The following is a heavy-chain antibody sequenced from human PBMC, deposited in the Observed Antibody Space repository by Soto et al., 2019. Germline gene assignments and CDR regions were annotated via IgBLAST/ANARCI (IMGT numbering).Heavy chain of an antibody. CDR3: AREMGCSGGSCYFDY. CDR1: GGSISSYY. CDR2: IYYSGST. V-gene: IGHV4-59*01. D-gene: IGHD2-15*01. J-gene: IGHJ4*02. Sequence: SETLSLTCTVSGGSISSYYWSWIRQPPGKGLEWIGYIYYSGSTNYNPSLKSRVTISVDTSKNQFSLKLSSVTAADTAVYYCAREMGCSGGSCYFDYWGQGTLVTVSS.